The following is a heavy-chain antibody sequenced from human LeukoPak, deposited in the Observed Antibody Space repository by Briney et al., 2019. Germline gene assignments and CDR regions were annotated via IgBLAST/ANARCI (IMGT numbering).Heavy chain of an antibody. CDR2: IRSKAYGGTT. D-gene: IGHD3-10*01. Sequence: GGSLRLSCTASGFTFGDYAMSWVRQAPGKGLEWVGFIRSKAYGGTTEYAASVKGRFTISRDDSKSIAYLRMNSLKTEDTAVYYCTRVPYYYGSGSLYYYYGMDVWGKGTTVTVSS. CDR1: GFTFGDYA. CDR3: TRVPYYYGSGSLYYYYGMDV. V-gene: IGHV3-49*04. J-gene: IGHJ6*04.